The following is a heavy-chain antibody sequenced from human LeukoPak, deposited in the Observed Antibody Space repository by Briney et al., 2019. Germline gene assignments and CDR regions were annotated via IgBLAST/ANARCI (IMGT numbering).Heavy chain of an antibody. V-gene: IGHV3-48*04. CDR3: AELGITMIGGV. J-gene: IGHJ6*03. D-gene: IGHD3-10*02. Sequence: PGGALRLSCAASVFTFSNYGMHWVRGAPGKGLEWVSYISSSGSTIYYADSVKGRFTIPRDNAKNSLYLQMNSLRAEDTAVYYCAELGITMIGGVWGKGTTVTISS. CDR2: ISSSGSTI. CDR1: VFTFSNYG.